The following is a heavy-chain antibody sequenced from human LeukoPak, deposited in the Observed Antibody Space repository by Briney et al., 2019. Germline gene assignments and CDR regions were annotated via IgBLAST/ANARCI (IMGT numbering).Heavy chain of an antibody. V-gene: IGHV4-39*01. CDR1: GGSFSGYY. Sequence: SSETLSLTCAVYGGSFSGYYWGWVRQPPGKGLEWIGSIYYSGSTYYNPSLESRVTISVATSKNQFSLKLDSVTAADTAVYYCARHPKDFDNWGQGTLVTVSS. J-gene: IGHJ4*02. CDR3: ARHPKDFDN. CDR2: IYYSGST.